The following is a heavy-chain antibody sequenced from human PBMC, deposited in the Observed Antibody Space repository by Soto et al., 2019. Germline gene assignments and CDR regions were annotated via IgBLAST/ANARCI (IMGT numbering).Heavy chain of an antibody. J-gene: IGHJ4*02. CDR1: GYTFTGYY. V-gene: IGHV1-2*02. D-gene: IGHD3-22*01. Sequence: ASVKFSCKASGYTFTGYYMHWVRQAPGQWLEWMGWINPNSGGTNYAQKFQGRVTMTRDTSISTAYMELSRLRSDDTAVYYCARGGPYYYDSSGYGFDYWGQGTLVTVSS. CDR3: ARGGPYYYDSSGYGFDY. CDR2: INPNSGGT.